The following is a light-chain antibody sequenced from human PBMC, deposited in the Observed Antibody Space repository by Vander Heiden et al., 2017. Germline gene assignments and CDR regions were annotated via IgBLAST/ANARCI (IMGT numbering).Light chain of an antibody. CDR3: QQYYSTPPT. CDR2: WAS. CDR1: QSVLYSSNNKNY. J-gene: IGKJ1*01. Sequence: DIVMTHSPDSLAVSLGERATINCKSSQSVLYSSNNKNYLAWYQQKPGQPPKLLIYWASTRESGVPDRFSGSGSGTDFTLTISSLQAEDVAVYYCQQYYSTPPTFRHGTKVEIK. V-gene: IGKV4-1*01.